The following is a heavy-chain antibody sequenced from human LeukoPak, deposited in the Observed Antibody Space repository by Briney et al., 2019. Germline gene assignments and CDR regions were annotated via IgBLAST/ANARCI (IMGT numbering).Heavy chain of an antibody. V-gene: IGHV3-30-3*01. CDR3: ARDIWRYYYDSSPIDY. CDR1: GFTFSSYA. CDR2: ISYDGSIK. Sequence: GGSLRLSCAASGFTFSSYAMHWVRQAPGKGLEWVAVISYDGSIKYYADSVKGRFTISRDNSKNTLYLQMNSLRAEDTAVYYCARDIWRYYYDSSPIDYWGQGTLVTVSS. D-gene: IGHD3-22*01. J-gene: IGHJ4*02.